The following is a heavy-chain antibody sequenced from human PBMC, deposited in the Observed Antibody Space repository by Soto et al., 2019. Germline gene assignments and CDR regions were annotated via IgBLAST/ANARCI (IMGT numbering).Heavy chain of an antibody. CDR1: GYSFHNSG. D-gene: IGHD1-1*01. CDR3: SKNGTTWFAS. J-gene: IGHJ5*01. CDR2: ISVLNGYA. V-gene: IGHV1-18*01. Sequence: QVQLVQSGPELKKPGASVKVSCKTSGYSFHNSGISWVQQAPGQGLEWMGWISVLNGYAHYGQKFQGRVIMTADTFTSTAYMELRGLRSDDTAMYYCSKNGTTWFASWGQGTPVTVSS.